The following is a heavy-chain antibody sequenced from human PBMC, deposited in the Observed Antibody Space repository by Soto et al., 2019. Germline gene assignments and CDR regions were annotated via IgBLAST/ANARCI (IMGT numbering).Heavy chain of an antibody. V-gene: IGHV4-39*01. CDR3: ARAAANTAMAIKHFDY. CDR2: IYFSGST. J-gene: IGHJ4*02. Sequence: SETLSLTCTVSGGSISSSSYYWGWIRQPPGKGPEWIGSIYFSGSTYYNPSLKRRVTISVDTSKNRSSLKLSSVTAADTAVYYCARAAANTAMAIKHFDYWGQGTLVTVSS. CDR1: GGSISSSSYY. D-gene: IGHD5-18*01.